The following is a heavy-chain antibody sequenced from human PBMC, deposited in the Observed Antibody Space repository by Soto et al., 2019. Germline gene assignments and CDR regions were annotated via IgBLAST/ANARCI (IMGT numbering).Heavy chain of an antibody. Sequence: ASVKVSCKASGGTFSSYAISWVRQAPGQGLEWMGGSIPIFGTANYAQKFQGSVTITADESTSTAYMELSSLRSEDTAVYYCARDDRTPARYSSGWYVGYYFDYWGQGTLVTVSS. CDR1: GGTFSSYA. V-gene: IGHV1-69*13. CDR3: ARDDRTPARYSSGWYVGYYFDY. J-gene: IGHJ4*02. D-gene: IGHD6-19*01. CDR2: SIPIFGTA.